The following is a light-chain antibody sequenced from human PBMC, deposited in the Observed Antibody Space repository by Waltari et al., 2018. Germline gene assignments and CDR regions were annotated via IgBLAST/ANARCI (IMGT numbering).Light chain of an antibody. V-gene: IGLV3-21*03. J-gene: IGLJ2*01. CDR1: NSERKT. CDR3: QVWDRAGDHVI. CDR2: DHK. Sequence: YVLTQPPSVSVTPEKTARIPCGGKNSERKTVHWYQQKPGQAPLLVVYDHKDLPSRFPDRFACSNYWNTATLSIGGVPAGDEVDYYCQVWDRAGDHVIFGGGTKLTVL.